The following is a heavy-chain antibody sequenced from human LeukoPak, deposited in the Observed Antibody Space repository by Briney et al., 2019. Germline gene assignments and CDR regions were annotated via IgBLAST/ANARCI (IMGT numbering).Heavy chain of an antibody. J-gene: IGHJ4*02. CDR1: GFTFSSYA. V-gene: IGHV3-23*01. CDR3: AKDQDDYGRPPDTFDY. Sequence: GGSLRLSCAASGFTFSSYAMNWVRQAPAQGLDWVSAISGSGGSTYYADSVKGRFTISRDNSENTLYLQMNSLRAEDTAVYYCAKDQDDYGRPPDTFDYWGQGTLVTVSS. D-gene: IGHD4-17*01. CDR2: ISGSGGST.